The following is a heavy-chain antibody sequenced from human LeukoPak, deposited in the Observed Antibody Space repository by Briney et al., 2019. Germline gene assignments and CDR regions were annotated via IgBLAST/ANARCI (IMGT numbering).Heavy chain of an antibody. CDR1: GGSISSYY. CDR2: IYYSGST. Sequence: PSETLSLTCTVSGGSISSYYWSWIRQPPGKGLEWIGYIYYSGSTNYNPSLKSRVTISVDTSKNQFSLKLSSVTAADTAVYYCARHGLLWFNFDYWGQGTLVTVSS. J-gene: IGHJ4*02. V-gene: IGHV4-59*08. CDR3: ARHGLLWFNFDY. D-gene: IGHD3-10*01.